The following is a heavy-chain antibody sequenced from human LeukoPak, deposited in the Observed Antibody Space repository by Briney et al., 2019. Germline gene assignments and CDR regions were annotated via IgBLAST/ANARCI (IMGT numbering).Heavy chain of an antibody. CDR2: IYSGGST. V-gene: IGHV3-53*01. CDR3: ANYDILTGYFDY. Sequence: SGGSLRLSCAASGLTVSSNYMSWVRQAPGKGLEWVSVIYSGGSTYYADSVKGRFTISRDNSKNTLYLQMNSLRAEDTAVYYCANYDILTGYFDYWGQGTLVTVSS. D-gene: IGHD3-9*01. J-gene: IGHJ4*02. CDR1: GLTVSSNY.